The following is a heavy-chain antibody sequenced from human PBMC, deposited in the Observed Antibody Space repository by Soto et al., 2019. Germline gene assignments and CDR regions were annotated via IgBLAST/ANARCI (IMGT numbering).Heavy chain of an antibody. CDR1: GGTFSSYA. J-gene: IGHJ6*02. V-gene: IGHV1-69*01. Sequence: QVQLVQSGAEVKKPGSSVKVSCKASGGTFSSYAISWVRQAPGQGLEWMGGIIPIFGTANYAQKFQGRVTINADESTSTAYMELSSLRSEDTAVYYCARSLITMVRGVIIEHYYYYGMDVWGQGTTVTVSS. CDR2: IIPIFGTA. CDR3: ARSLITMVRGVIIEHYYYYGMDV. D-gene: IGHD3-10*01.